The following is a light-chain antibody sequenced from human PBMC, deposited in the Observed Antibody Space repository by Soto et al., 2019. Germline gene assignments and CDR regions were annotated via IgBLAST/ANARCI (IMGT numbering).Light chain of an antibody. CDR1: QSISSW. Sequence: DIQMTHSPSTLSASVGDRVTITCRASQSISSWLAWYQHKPGKSPKVLIYKASSLEGGVPSRFSGSGSGTEFTLTINNLLPDDSATYYCEQYSSLPYTFGQGTKLEI. J-gene: IGKJ2*01. CDR3: EQYSSLPYT. V-gene: IGKV1-5*03. CDR2: KAS.